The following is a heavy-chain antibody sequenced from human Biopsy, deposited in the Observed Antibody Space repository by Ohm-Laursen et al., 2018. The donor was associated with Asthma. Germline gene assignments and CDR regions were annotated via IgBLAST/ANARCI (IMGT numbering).Heavy chain of an antibody. CDR2: IRPGQPDI. CDR1: GFAFSNYP. V-gene: IGHV3-23*01. D-gene: IGHD3-22*01. J-gene: IGHJ3*01. CDR3: VKDTLIDSKNYYTFEV. Sequence: SLRLSCAATGFAFSNYPTSWARQAPGKGLAWVGTIRPGQPDIDYESPVRGRFFISRDDSKNTLYLDMTSLRAEDTAVYYCVKDTLIDSKNYYTFEVWGQGTMVTVSS.